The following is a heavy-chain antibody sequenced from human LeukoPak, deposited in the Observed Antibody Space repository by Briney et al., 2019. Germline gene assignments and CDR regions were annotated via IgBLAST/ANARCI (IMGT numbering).Heavy chain of an antibody. Sequence: GASVKVSCKASGYXFTGYYIYWVRQAPGQGPEWMGWIHPNSGDTNYAQKFQGRVTMTRDTSISTAYMELSRLRSDDTAVYYCARVYSPDDYDSSGYYYFDYWGQGTLVSVSS. D-gene: IGHD3-22*01. J-gene: IGHJ4*02. V-gene: IGHV1-2*02. CDR1: GYXFTGYY. CDR2: IHPNSGDT. CDR3: ARVYSPDDYDSSGYYYFDY.